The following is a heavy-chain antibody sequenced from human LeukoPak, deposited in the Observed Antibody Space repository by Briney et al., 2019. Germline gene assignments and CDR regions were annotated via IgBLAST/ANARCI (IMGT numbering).Heavy chain of an antibody. V-gene: IGHV4-34*01. J-gene: IGHJ4*02. D-gene: IGHD2-2*02. CDR2: INPRGST. CDR1: GGSFSGYY. CDR3: ARGRRRGIVVVPAAIRSLDY. Sequence: PSETLSLTCAINGGSFSGYYVTWIRQAPGKGLEWIGEINPRGSTIHNPSLKSRVTISVDTSKNQFSLKLSSVTAADTAVYYCARGRRRGIVVVPAAIRSLDYWGQGTLVTVSS.